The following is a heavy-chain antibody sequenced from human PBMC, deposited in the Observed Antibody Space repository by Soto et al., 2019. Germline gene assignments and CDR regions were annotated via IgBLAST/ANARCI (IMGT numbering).Heavy chain of an antibody. V-gene: IGHV3-23*01. Sequence: EVQLLESGGGLVQPGGSLRLSCAASGFTFSSYAMSWVRQAPGKGLEWVSAISGSGGSKYYADSVKGRFTIPRENSKNTMYLQMNSVRDEDTAVYYCANRDYDAFDIWGQGTMVTVSS. J-gene: IGHJ3*02. CDR2: ISGSGGSK. CDR1: GFTFSSYA. D-gene: IGHD3-10*01. CDR3: ANRDYDAFDI.